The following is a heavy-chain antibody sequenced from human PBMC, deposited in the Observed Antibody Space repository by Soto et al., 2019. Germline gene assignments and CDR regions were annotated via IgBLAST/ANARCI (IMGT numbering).Heavy chain of an antibody. V-gene: IGHV5-10-1*01. CDR2: IDPSDSYT. CDR1: GYSFTSYW. D-gene: IGHD1-20*01. Sequence: PGESLKISCKGSGYSFTSYWISWVRQMPGKGLEWMGRIDPSDSYTNYSPSFQGHVTISADKSISTAYLQWSSLKASDTAMYYCARRSITGYYTPRGGMDVWGQGTTVTVSS. J-gene: IGHJ6*02. CDR3: ARRSITGYYTPRGGMDV.